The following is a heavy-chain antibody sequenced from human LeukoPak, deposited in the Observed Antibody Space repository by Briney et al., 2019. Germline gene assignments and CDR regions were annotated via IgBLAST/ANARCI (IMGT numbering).Heavy chain of an antibody. CDR3: AKAHGGSYHSGID. CDR2: ISGSGGST. D-gene: IGHD1-26*01. CDR1: GFTFTSYA. V-gene: IGHV3-23*01. Sequence: GGSLRLSCAASGFTFTSYAMNWVRQAPGKGLEWVSGISGSGGSTYYADSVKGRFSISRDNFKNTLYLQLNSLRVEDTAVYFCAKAHGGSYHSGIDWGQGTLVIVSS. J-gene: IGHJ4*02.